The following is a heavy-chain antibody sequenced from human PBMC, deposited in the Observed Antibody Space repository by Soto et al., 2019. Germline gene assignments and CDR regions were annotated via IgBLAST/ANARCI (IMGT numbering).Heavy chain of an antibody. D-gene: IGHD1-26*01. V-gene: IGHV3-23*01. J-gene: IGHJ4*02. CDR2: ISGSGGST. CDR1: GFTFSSYW. CDR3: AKAVIAESGSRSDY. Sequence: GGSLRLSCAASGFTFSSYWMSWVRQAPGKGLEWVSAISGSGGSTYYADSVKGRFTISRDNSKNTLYLQMNSLRAEDTAVYYCAKAVIAESGSRSDYWGQGTLVTVSS.